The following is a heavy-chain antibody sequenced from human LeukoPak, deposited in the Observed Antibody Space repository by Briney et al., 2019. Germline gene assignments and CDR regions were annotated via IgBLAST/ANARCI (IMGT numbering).Heavy chain of an antibody. Sequence: PGGSLRLSCAASGFTCSSYSMNWVRQDPGKGLEWVSSISSRSTYIYYADSVKGRFTISRDNAKNSLYLQMNSLRAEDTAVYYCAREPLVGATHIDIWGQGTMVTVSS. CDR1: GFTCSSYS. V-gene: IGHV3-21*01. J-gene: IGHJ3*02. CDR3: AREPLVGATHIDI. CDR2: ISSRSTYI. D-gene: IGHD1-26*01.